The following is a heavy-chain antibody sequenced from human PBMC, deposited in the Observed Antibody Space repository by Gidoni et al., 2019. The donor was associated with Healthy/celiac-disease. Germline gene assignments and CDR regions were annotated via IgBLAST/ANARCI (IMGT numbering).Heavy chain of an antibody. CDR2: IIPIFGTA. D-gene: IGHD3-16*02. V-gene: IGHV1-69*01. J-gene: IGHJ4*02. Sequence: QVQLVQSGAEVKKPGSSVKVSCKASGGTFSSYAISWVRQAPGQGLEWMGGIIPIFGTANYAQKFQGRVTITADESTSTAYMERSSLRSEDTAVYYCARDTMITFGGVIAKPSLGNWGQGTLVTVSS. CDR1: GGTFSSYA. CDR3: ARDTMITFGGVIAKPSLGN.